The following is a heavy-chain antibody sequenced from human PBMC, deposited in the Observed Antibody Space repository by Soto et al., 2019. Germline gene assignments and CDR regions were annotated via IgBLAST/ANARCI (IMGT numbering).Heavy chain of an antibody. J-gene: IGHJ4*02. Sequence: PGGSLRLSCAASGFTFNSYAMSWVRQAPGKGLEWVSAISGSGGSTYYADSVKGRFTISRDNSKNTLYLQMDSLRAADTAVYYCAKGGLQGLRSFDYLLLWGQGTLVTVSS. CDR1: GFTFNSYA. V-gene: IGHV3-23*01. CDR2: ISGSGGST. CDR3: AKGGLQGLRSFDYLLL. D-gene: IGHD3-9*01.